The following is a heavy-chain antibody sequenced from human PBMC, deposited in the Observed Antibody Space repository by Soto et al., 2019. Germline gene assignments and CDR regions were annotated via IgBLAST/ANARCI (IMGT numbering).Heavy chain of an antibody. V-gene: IGHV4-34*01. CDR1: GGSFSGYY. CDR3: ARGVWPVPAATRGHMDV. J-gene: IGHJ6*03. D-gene: IGHD2-2*01. Sequence: QVQLQQWGAGLLKPSETLSLTCAVYGGSFSGYYWSWIRQPPGKGLEWIGEINHSGSTNYNPSLKSRVTISVDTSKNQFSLKLSSVTAADTAVYYCARGVWPVPAATRGHMDVWGKGTTVTVSS. CDR2: INHSGST.